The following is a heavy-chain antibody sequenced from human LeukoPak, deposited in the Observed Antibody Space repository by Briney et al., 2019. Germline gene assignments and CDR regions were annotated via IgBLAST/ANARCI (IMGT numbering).Heavy chain of an antibody. J-gene: IGHJ4*02. CDR3: AKSQYTGNYHFDN. CDR2: INTGGVHT. CDR1: GFTFSSYA. D-gene: IGHD1-1*01. V-gene: IGHV3-23*01. Sequence: PGGSLRLSCAASGFTFSSYAMNWVRQVPGKGLERVSGINTGGVHTYYADSVKGRFSISRDDSKSTLFLQMSDLRAEDTAIYYCAKSQYTGNYHFDNWGQGTLVTVSS.